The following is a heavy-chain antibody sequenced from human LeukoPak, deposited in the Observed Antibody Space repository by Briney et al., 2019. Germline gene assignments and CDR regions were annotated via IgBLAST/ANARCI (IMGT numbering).Heavy chain of an antibody. D-gene: IGHD3-22*01. CDR1: GGTFSSYA. Sequence: SVKVSCKASGGTFSSYAISWVRQAPGQGLEWMGGIIPIFGTANYAQKFQGRVTIIADESTSTAYMELSSLRAEDTAMYYCARAQRPVGYDSTGYRAFDIWGQGTMVTVSS. CDR3: ARAQRPVGYDSTGYRAFDI. J-gene: IGHJ3*02. V-gene: IGHV1-69*13. CDR2: IIPIFGTA.